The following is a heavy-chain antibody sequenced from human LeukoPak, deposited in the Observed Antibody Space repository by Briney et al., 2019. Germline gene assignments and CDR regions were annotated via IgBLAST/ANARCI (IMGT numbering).Heavy chain of an antibody. D-gene: IGHD3/OR15-3a*01. Sequence: PGGSLRLSCAASGITFSTYAMTWVRQAPAKGLEWVSTISVSGESTYYADSVRGRFTISRDNSKNTLYLQMNSLRAEDTAVYYCAKDRDWTYLGFDYWGQGTLVTVSS. J-gene: IGHJ4*02. V-gene: IGHV3-23*01. CDR1: GITFSTYA. CDR2: ISVSGEST. CDR3: AKDRDWTYLGFDY.